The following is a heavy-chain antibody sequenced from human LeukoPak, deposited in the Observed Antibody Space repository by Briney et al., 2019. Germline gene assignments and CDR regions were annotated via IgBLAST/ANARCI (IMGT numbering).Heavy chain of an antibody. CDR3: ARDRRGGSGWYGYAFDI. V-gene: IGHV1-18*01. D-gene: IGHD6-19*01. Sequence: ASVKVSCKASGYTFTSYGISWVRQAPGQGLEWMGWISAYNGNTNYAQKLQGRVTMTTATSTSTAYMELRSLRSDDTAVYYCARDRRGGSGWYGYAFDIWGQGTMVTVSS. CDR1: GYTFTSYG. J-gene: IGHJ3*02. CDR2: ISAYNGNT.